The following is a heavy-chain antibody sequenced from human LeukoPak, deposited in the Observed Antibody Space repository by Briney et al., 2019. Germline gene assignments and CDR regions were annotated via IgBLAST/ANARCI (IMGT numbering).Heavy chain of an antibody. J-gene: IGHJ4*02. CDR1: GDSITTEHYW. V-gene: IGHV4-39*01. CDR2: IFYTGKI. CDR3: ARQLGVGVWALDR. D-gene: IGHD3-16*01. Sequence: SETLSLTCDVSGDSITTEHYWWGWLRQPPGKGLEWIAIIFYTGKIHDNPSLRNRISMSVDTSKDQFSLRLSAVTAADTAVYSCARQLGVGVWALDRWGQGTLVTVSS.